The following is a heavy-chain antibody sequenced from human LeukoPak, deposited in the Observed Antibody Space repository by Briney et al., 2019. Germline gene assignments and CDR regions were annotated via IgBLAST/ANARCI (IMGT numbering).Heavy chain of an antibody. D-gene: IGHD2-2*01. CDR1: VYTFNSYD. CDR3: ARDIVVGPAAQGFDR. J-gene: IGHJ5*02. Sequence: GASVKVSCKASVYTFNSYDINWVRQATGKGLEWMGWMNPNSGNTGYAQKFQGRVTMTRNTSISTAYMELSSLRSEDTAVYYCARDIVVGPAAQGFDRWGQGTLVTVSS. V-gene: IGHV1-8*01. CDR2: MNPNSGNT.